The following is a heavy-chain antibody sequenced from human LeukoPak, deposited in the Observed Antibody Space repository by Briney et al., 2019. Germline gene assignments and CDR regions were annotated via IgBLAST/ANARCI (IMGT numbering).Heavy chain of an antibody. Sequence: SETLSLTCTVSGGSISSYYWSWIRQPPGKGLEWIGYIYYSGSTNYNPSLKSRVTISVDTSKNQSSLKLSSVTAADTAVYYCARHEVITFDDWFDPWGQGTLVTVSS. J-gene: IGHJ5*02. CDR1: GGSISSYY. CDR3: ARHEVITFDDWFDP. D-gene: IGHD3-16*01. V-gene: IGHV4-59*08. CDR2: IYYSGST.